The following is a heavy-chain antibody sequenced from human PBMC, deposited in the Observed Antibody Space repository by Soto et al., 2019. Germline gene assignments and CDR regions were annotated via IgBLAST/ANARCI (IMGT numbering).Heavy chain of an antibody. V-gene: IGHV4-59*08. J-gene: IGHJ5*02. Sequence: SETLSLTCSVSGASIGAYYGSWIRQPPGKGLEWIAYIYYSGSTSYNPSLKSRVSISLDTSKNQFSLKLSSVTAADTAVYYCASPKIAFYNWFDPWGQGTLVTVSS. CDR3: ASPKIAFYNWFDP. D-gene: IGHD3-3*02. CDR2: IYYSGST. CDR1: GASIGAYY.